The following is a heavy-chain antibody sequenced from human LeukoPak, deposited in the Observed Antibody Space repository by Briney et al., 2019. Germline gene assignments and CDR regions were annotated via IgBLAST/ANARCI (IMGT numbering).Heavy chain of an antibody. CDR1: GFTFSKYR. J-gene: IGHJ4*02. CDR2: INQDGSDI. CDR3: ARSQSTMATWSLDY. V-gene: IGHV3-7*01. D-gene: IGHD5/OR15-5a*01. Sequence: PGGSLRLSCVVSGFTFSKYRMTWVRQAPGKGLEWVANINQDGSDIYYLDSLGGRFTISRDNAAGSVFLHLDNLTVEYTAVYYCARSQSTMATWSLDYWGRGTRVTVSS.